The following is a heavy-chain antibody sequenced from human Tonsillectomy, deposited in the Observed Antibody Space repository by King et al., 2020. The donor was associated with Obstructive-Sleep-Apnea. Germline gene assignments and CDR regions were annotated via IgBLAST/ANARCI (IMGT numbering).Heavy chain of an antibody. CDR1: GYTFTAYY. D-gene: IGHD6-13*01. J-gene: IGHJ4*02. V-gene: IGHV1-2*02. Sequence: VQLVESGAEVKKPGASVKVSCKASGYTFTAYYMHWVRQAPGQGLEWMGWINPNSGGTNYAQNFQGRVTMTRDTSSSTAYMELSGLRSDDTAVYYCATVAAAELHRRSNYFDYWGQGTLVTVSS. CDR2: INPNSGGT. CDR3: ATVAAAELHRRSNYFDY.